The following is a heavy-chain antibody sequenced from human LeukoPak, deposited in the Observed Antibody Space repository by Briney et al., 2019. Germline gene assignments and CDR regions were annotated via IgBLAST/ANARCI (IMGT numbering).Heavy chain of an antibody. V-gene: IGHV4-59*01. D-gene: IGHD5-18*01. CDR2: IYYSGST. Sequence: SETLSLTCTVWGGSISRYYWRWIRQPPGKGLEWIGYIYYSGSTNYNPSLKSRVTISVDTSMNQFALKLSSLTAADTAVYECARERKYSHGYGLDVSGQGTTVTVSS. CDR3: ARERKYSHGYGLDV. CDR1: GGSISRYY. J-gene: IGHJ6*02.